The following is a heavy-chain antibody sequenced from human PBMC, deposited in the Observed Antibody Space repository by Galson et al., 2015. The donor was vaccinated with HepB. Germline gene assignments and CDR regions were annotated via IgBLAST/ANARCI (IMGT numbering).Heavy chain of an antibody. CDR3: AKVSRVPASIAVRPSELLWYYYYMDV. Sequence: SCKASGGTFSSHAISWVRQAPGQGLEWMGGIIPIFGTANYAQKFQGRVTITADESTSTAYMEPSSLRSEDTAVYYCAKVSRVPASIAVRPSELLWYYYYMDVWGKGTTVTVSS. CDR2: IIPIFGTA. D-gene: IGHD6-6*01. CDR1: GGTFSSHA. J-gene: IGHJ6*03. V-gene: IGHV1-69*01.